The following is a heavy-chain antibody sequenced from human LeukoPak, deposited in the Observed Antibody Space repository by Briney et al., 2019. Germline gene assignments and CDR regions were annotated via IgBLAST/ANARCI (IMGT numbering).Heavy chain of an antibody. CDR2: IYYSGST. CDR3: ATIAARRIDYYYYMDV. Sequence: PSETLSLTCTVSGGSISSSSYYWGWIRQPPGKGLEWIGSIYYSGSTYYHPSLKSRVTISVDTSKNQFSLKLSSVTAADTAVYYCATIAARRIDYYYYMDVWGKGTTVTVSS. D-gene: IGHD6-6*01. CDR1: GGSISSSSYY. J-gene: IGHJ6*03. V-gene: IGHV4-39*01.